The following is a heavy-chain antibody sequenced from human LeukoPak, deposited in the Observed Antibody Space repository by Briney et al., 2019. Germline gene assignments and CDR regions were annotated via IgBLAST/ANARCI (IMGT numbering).Heavy chain of an antibody. Sequence: GGSLRLSCAASGFTFSSYAMHWVRQAPGKGLEWVAVISYDGSNKYYADSVKGRFTISRDNSKNTLYLQMNSLRAEDTAVYYCARGMASSGWYYFDYWGQGTLVTVSS. CDR3: ARGMASSGWYYFDY. J-gene: IGHJ4*02. CDR1: GFTFSSYA. V-gene: IGHV3-30-3*01. D-gene: IGHD6-19*01. CDR2: ISYDGSNK.